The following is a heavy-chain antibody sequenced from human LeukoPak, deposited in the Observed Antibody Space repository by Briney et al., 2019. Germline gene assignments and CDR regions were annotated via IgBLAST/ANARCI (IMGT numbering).Heavy chain of an antibody. D-gene: IGHD3-16*01. CDR1: GFSFSRYW. CDR3: ARERAGERPRPLLSYYYMDV. J-gene: IGHJ6*03. V-gene: IGHV3-7*01. CDR2: IKQDGSEK. Sequence: GGSLRLSCAASGFSFSRYWMSWVRQAPGEGLEWVANIKQDGSEKHYVDSVKGRFTISRDNAKNSLYRKMNSLRAEDTAVYYCARERAGERPRPLLSYYYMDVWGKGTTVTMSS.